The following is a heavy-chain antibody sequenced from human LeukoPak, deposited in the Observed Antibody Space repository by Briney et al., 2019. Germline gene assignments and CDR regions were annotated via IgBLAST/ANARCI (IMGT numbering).Heavy chain of an antibody. CDR3: AKGGGGALYPHYGDYY. CDR1: GFTFSSYA. V-gene: IGHV3-23*01. CDR2: ISGNGGSS. J-gene: IGHJ4*02. D-gene: IGHD4-17*01. Sequence: PGGSLRLSCAASGFTFSSYAMGWVRQAPGKGLEWVSAISGNGGSSYYADSVKGRFTISRDNSKNTLYLQMNSVRAEDTAVYYCAKGGGGALYPHYGDYYWGQGTLVTVSS.